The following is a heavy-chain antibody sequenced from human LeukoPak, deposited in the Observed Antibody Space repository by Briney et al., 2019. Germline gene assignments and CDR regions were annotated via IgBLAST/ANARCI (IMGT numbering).Heavy chain of an antibody. V-gene: IGHV3-21*01. Sequence: GGSLRLSCAASGFTFSSYSINWVRQAPGKGLAWVSSISSSSSYIYYADSVKGRFTISRDNAKNSLYLQMNSLRAEDTALYYCARGSSSGYQKDYGMDVWGQGTTVTVSS. CDR1: GFTFSSYS. J-gene: IGHJ6*02. CDR2: ISSSSSYI. CDR3: ARGSSSGYQKDYGMDV. D-gene: IGHD3-22*01.